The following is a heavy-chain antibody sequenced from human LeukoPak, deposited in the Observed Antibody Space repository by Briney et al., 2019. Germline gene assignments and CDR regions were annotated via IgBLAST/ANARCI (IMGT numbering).Heavy chain of an antibody. CDR2: IYHSGTT. CDR3: ARATYDISGYYLDY. V-gene: IGHV4-4*02. D-gene: IGHD3-22*01. J-gene: IGHJ4*02. Sequence: PSETLSLTCAVSGGSISSSKWWSWVRQPPGKGLYWIGEIYHSGTTNYNPSLKSRVTISVDKSRNQFSLKLSSVTAADTAVYYCARATYDISGYYLDYWGQGTLVTVSS. CDR1: GGSISSSKW.